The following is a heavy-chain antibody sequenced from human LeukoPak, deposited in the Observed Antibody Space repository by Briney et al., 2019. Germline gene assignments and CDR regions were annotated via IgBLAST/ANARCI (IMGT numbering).Heavy chain of an antibody. CDR3: ANTAMV. V-gene: IGHV3-30*18. Sequence: GGSLRLSCAASGFTFSSYGMHWVRQAPGKGLEWVAVISYDGSNKYYADSVKGRFTIPRDNSKNTLYLQMNSLRAEDTAVYYCANTAMVWGQGTLVTVSS. CDR1: GFTFSSYG. D-gene: IGHD5-18*01. J-gene: IGHJ4*02. CDR2: ISYDGSNK.